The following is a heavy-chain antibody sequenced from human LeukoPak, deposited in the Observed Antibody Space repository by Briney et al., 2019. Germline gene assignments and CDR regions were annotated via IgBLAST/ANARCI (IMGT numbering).Heavy chain of an antibody. V-gene: IGHV1-69*02. CDR3: AATDIVVVPAAPTDYYYYMDV. J-gene: IGHJ6*03. CDR2: IIPILGIA. CDR1: GGTFSSYT. D-gene: IGHD2-2*01. Sequence: SVKVSCKASGGTFSSYTISWVRQAPGQGLEWMGRIIPILGIANYAQKFQGRVTITADKSTSTAYMELSSLRSEDTAVYYCAATDIVVVPAAPTDYYYYMDVWGKGTTVTVSS.